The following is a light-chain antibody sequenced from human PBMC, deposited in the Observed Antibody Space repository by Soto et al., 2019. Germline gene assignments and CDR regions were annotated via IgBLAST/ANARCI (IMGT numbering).Light chain of an antibody. Sequence: QSALTQPASVSGSPGQSLTISCTGTSSDVGLYDYVSWYQQHPGKAPRLIIYAISDRPSGVSDRFSGSKSGNTASLTTSGLQAEDEADYYCRSYATSNAVLFGGGTKVTVL. CDR1: SSDVGLYDY. J-gene: IGLJ2*01. CDR2: AIS. V-gene: IGLV2-14*01. CDR3: RSYATSNAVL.